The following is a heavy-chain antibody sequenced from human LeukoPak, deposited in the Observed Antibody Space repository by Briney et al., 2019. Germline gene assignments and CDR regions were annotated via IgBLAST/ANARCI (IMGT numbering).Heavy chain of an antibody. J-gene: IGHJ4*02. Sequence: GGSLRLSCAASGFTVGSNDMSWVRQAPGKGLEWVSLIYAGGSSSAFYADSVKGRFTGSRHDSKNTLDLQMNGLRADDTAVYYCLRQGVGDPPRWGQGTLVTVSS. CDR2: IYAGGSSSA. CDR3: LRQGVGDPPR. CDR1: GFTVGSND. V-gene: IGHV3-53*04. D-gene: IGHD3-16*01.